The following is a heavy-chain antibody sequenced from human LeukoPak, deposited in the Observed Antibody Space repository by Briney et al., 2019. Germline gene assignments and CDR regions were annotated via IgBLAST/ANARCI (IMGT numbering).Heavy chain of an antibody. D-gene: IGHD3-16*02. J-gene: IGHJ4*02. V-gene: IGHV4-34*01. Sequence: PSETLSLTCAVYGGSFSGYYWSWIRQPPGKGLEWIGEINHSGSTYYNPSLKSRVTISLDTSKNQFSLNLSSLTAADTAVYYCARDYRGTYPPGYFDYWGQGTLVTVSS. CDR1: GGSFSGYY. CDR3: ARDYRGTYPPGYFDY. CDR2: INHSGST.